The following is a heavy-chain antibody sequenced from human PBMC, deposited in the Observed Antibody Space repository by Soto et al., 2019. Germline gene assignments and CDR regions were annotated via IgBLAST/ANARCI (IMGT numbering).Heavy chain of an antibody. Sequence: SETLSLTCTVSGGSISSGGYYWSWIRQHPGKGLEWIGYIYYSGRTYYNPSLHSRVSIAVDTTENQFSLKLTSVTAADTSVYYCARGSFSSSSSWFDPWGRGTLVTVSS. J-gene: IGHJ5*02. CDR3: ARGSFSSSSSWFDP. CDR1: GGSISSGGYY. D-gene: IGHD6-6*01. V-gene: IGHV4-31*03. CDR2: IYYSGRT.